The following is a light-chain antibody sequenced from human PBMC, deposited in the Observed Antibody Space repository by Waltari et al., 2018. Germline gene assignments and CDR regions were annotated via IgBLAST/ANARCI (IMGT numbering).Light chain of an antibody. CDR1: SSNIGAGYD. Sequence: QSVLTQPPSVSGAPGQRVTISCTGSSSNIGAGYDVPWYQQLPGTAPKLLIYGNSNRPSGVPDRFSGSKSGTSASLALTWLQAEDEADYYCQSYDSSLSGGVFGGGTKLTVL. J-gene: IGLJ2*01. V-gene: IGLV1-40*01. CDR3: QSYDSSLSGGV. CDR2: GNS.